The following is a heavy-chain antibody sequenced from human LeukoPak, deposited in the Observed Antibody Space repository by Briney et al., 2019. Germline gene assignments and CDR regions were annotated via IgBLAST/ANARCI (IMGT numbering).Heavy chain of an antibody. V-gene: IGHV3-30*18. D-gene: IGHD2-2*01. CDR3: AQGCSSTAYESKDGDV. CDR1: GFTFSSYG. CDR2: ISYDGSNK. Sequence: ARSLRLSCAASGFTFSSYGMHWVRQDPRKGLEWVAVISYDGSNKYYADSVKGRFTISRDNSKNILYLQMNSLRPEDTAVYYCAQGCSSTAYESKDGDVWGQGTMVTVSS. J-gene: IGHJ3*01.